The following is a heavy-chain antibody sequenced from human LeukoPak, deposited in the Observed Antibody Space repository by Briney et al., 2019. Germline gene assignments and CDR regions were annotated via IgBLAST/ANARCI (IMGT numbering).Heavy chain of an antibody. CDR2: IIPIFATA. J-gene: IGHJ6*02. D-gene: IGHD2/OR15-2a*01. CDR1: GGTFSSYA. Sequence: SVKVSCKASGGTFSSYAISWVRQAPGQGLEWMGGIIPIFATANYAQKFQGRVTITADESTSTAYMELSSLRSEDTAVYYCARYSMRNTDYYYGTDVWGQGTTVTVSS. V-gene: IGHV1-69*13. CDR3: ARYSMRNTDYYYGTDV.